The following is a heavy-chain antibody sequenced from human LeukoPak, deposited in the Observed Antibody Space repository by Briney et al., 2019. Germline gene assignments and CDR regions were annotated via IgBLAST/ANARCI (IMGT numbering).Heavy chain of an antibody. CDR3: ARRAWEPFSAAAGPFDI. CDR2: IYYSGST. J-gene: IGHJ3*02. D-gene: IGHD6-13*01. Sequence: SETLSLTCSVSGGSISNYYWSWIRQPAGKGLEWIGNIYYSGSTNYNPSLKSRVTISVDTSKNQFSLKLSSVTAADTAVYYCARRAWEPFSAAAGPFDIWGQGTMVTVSS. V-gene: IGHV4-59*08. CDR1: GGSISNYY.